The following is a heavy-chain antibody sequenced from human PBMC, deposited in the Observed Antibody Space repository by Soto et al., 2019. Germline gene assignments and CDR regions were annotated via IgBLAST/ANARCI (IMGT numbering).Heavy chain of an antibody. J-gene: IGHJ5*02. V-gene: IGHV3-23*01. Sequence: GGSLRLSCAASGFTFSSYAMSWVRQAPGKGLEWVSAISGSGGSTYYADSVKGRFTISRDNSKNTLYLQMNSLRAEDAAVYYCAREPIVEGPPGYNWFDPWGQGILVTVSS. CDR3: AREPIVEGPPGYNWFDP. CDR2: ISGSGGST. CDR1: GFTFSSYA. D-gene: IGHD3-22*01.